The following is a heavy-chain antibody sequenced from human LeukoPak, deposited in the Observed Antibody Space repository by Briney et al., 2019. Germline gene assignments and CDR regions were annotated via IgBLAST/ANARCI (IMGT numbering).Heavy chain of an antibody. CDR3: ARGPSCSGGVCPGAFDI. CDR2: IRGKLYSDTT. J-gene: IGHJ3*02. D-gene: IGHD2-8*02. Sequence: PGGSLRLSCAASGFALSDHYMDWVRRAPGKGLEWVARIRGKLYSDTTEYAASVRGRFTISRDDSKSSLYLQMNSLKTEDTAVYYCARGPSCSGGVCPGAFDIWGQGTMVTVSS. CDR1: GFALSDHY. V-gene: IGHV3-72*01.